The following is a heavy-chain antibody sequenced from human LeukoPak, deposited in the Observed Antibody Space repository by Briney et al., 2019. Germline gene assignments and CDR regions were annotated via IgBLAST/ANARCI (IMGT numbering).Heavy chain of an antibody. V-gene: IGHV3-74*01. CDR2: INSDGSST. CDR3: ARAFVRNGMDV. D-gene: IGHD2/OR15-2a*01. CDR1: GFTFSSYW. Sequence: WGSLRLSCAASGFTFSSYWMHWVRQAPGKGLVWVSRINSDGSSTSYADSVKGRFTISRDNAKNTLYLQMNSLRAEDTAVYYCARAFVRNGMDVWGQGTTVTVSS. J-gene: IGHJ6*02.